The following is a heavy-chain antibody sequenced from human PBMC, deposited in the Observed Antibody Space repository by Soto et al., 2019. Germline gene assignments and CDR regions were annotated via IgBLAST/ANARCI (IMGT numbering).Heavy chain of an antibody. CDR2: ISAYNGNT. J-gene: IGHJ6*02. Sequence: ASVKVSCKASGYTFTSYGISWVRQAPGQGLEWMGWISAYNGNTNYAQKLQGRVTMTTDTSTSTAYMELRSLRSDDTAVYYCARDKSRGTVVTFYYYYGMDVWGQGTTVTVSS. CDR1: GYTFTSYG. CDR3: ARDKSRGTVVTFYYYYGMDV. D-gene: IGHD2-15*01. V-gene: IGHV1-18*01.